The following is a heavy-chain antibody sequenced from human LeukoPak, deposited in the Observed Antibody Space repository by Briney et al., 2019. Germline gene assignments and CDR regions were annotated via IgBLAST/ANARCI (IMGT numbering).Heavy chain of an antibody. D-gene: IGHD1-26*01. J-gene: IGHJ4*02. V-gene: IGHV3-11*04. CDR1: GFTFSDYY. CDR2: ISCSGSIS. Sequence: GGSLRLSCAASGFTFSDYYMSWIRQAPGKGLEWVSYISCSGSISYYADSVKGRFTISRDNAKNSLYLQMNSLRAEDTAVYYCARASRGSYYVDYWGQGTLVTVSS. CDR3: ARASRGSYYVDY.